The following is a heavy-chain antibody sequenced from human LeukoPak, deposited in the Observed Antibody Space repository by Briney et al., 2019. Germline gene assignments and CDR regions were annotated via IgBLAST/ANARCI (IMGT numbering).Heavy chain of an antibody. V-gene: IGHV4-59*01. Sequence: PSETLSLTCTVSGGSISSYYWSWIRQPPGKGLEWIGYIYYSGSTNYNPSLKSRVTISVDTSKNQFSLKLSSVTAADTAVYYCARRITSSFFDAFDIWGQGTMVTVSS. CDR2: IYYSGST. CDR1: GGSISSYY. CDR3: ARRITSSFFDAFDI. J-gene: IGHJ3*02. D-gene: IGHD3-10*01.